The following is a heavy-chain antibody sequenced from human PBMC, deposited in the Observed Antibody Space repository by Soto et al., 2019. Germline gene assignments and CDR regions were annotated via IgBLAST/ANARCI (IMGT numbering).Heavy chain of an antibody. J-gene: IGHJ4*02. D-gene: IGHD6-19*01. V-gene: IGHV3-33*08. CDR3: AREGSVAGTSLIDY. CDR2: IWHDGSKT. CDR1: GFIFSDYA. Sequence: QVQLVESGGGVVQPGRSLRLSCAASGFIFSDYAIHWVRQAPGKGLEWVTVIWHDGSKTDYADSVKGRFSISRDNSENTLYLEMNNLRVEDTAVYYCAREGSVAGTSLIDYWGRGALVTVSS.